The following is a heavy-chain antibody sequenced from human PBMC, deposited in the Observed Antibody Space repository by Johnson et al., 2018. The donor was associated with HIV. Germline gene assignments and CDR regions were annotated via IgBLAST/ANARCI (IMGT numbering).Heavy chain of an antibody. J-gene: IGHJ3*01. Sequence: QVQLVESGGGLVKPGGSLRLSCAASGFTFSDSYMSWIRQAPGKGLEWVAYISQRGDTIYYADSVKGRFTISRDNARNSLYLQMDSLRPEDTAVYYSARGRKDMEAAEGLDNEAFDVWGQGTWVTVSS. CDR2: ISQRGDTI. CDR3: ARGRKDMEAAEGLDNEAFDV. D-gene: IGHD2-15*01. CDR1: GFTFSDSY. V-gene: IGHV3-11*04.